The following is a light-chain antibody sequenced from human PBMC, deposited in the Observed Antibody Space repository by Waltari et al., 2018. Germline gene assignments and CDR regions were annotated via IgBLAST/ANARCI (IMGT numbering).Light chain of an antibody. V-gene: IGLV1-40*01. CDR3: QAYDRSLSGSV. Sequence: QSVLTQPPSVSGAPGQRVTISCTGSSSNTGAGYDVNWYQQLPGTAPKLLIYGNSNLLSGVPDRFSGSNSGASASLAISGLQAEDEAEYYCQAYDRSLSGSVFGGGTKLTVL. CDR1: SSNTGAGYD. CDR2: GNS. J-gene: IGLJ2*01.